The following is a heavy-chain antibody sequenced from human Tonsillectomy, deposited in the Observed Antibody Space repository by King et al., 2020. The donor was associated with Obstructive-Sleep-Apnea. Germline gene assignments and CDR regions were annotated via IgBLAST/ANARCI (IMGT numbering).Heavy chain of an antibody. CDR2: IFHSGST. V-gene: IGHV4-4*02. CDR3: ARDLRGYDEYYYYYAMDV. Sequence: VQLQESGPGLVKPSGTLSLTCAVSGDSISSSNWWSWVRQPPGKGLEWIGEIFHSGSTNSNPSLKSRVTISLDKSKNQFSLKLRSVTAADTAVYYCARDLRGYDEYYYYYAMDVWGQGTTVTVSS. D-gene: IGHD5-12*01. CDR1: GDSISSSNW. J-gene: IGHJ6*02.